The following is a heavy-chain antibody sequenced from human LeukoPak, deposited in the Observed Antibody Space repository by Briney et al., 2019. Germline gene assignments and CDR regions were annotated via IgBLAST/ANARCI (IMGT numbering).Heavy chain of an antibody. J-gene: IGHJ4*02. Sequence: GGSLRLSCAASGFTFTSYAVSWVRQAPGKGLEWVSAISGSGGSTCYADSVKGRFTISRDNSKNTLYLQMNSLRAEDTAVYYCAKDRRAHWGYFGYWGQGTLVTVSS. D-gene: IGHD7-27*01. CDR3: AKDRRAHWGYFGY. CDR2: ISGSGGST. V-gene: IGHV3-23*01. CDR1: GFTFTSYA.